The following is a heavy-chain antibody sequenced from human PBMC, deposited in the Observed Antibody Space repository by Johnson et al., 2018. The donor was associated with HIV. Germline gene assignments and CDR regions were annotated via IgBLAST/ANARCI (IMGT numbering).Heavy chain of an antibody. CDR1: GFTVSSNY. J-gene: IGHJ3*02. CDR2: IYSGDST. V-gene: IGHV3-53*01. D-gene: IGHD2-2*01. CDR3: ARGAGSTGCPAPLYCMTLRGGLGI. Sequence: VQLVESGGGLIQPGGSLRLSCAASGFTVSSNYMSWLRQAPGKALEWVSVIYSGDSTYYADSVKGRFTISRDNSKNTLYLQMNSLRAEDTALYYCARGAGSTGCPAPLYCMTLRGGLGIWGQGTVVTVSS.